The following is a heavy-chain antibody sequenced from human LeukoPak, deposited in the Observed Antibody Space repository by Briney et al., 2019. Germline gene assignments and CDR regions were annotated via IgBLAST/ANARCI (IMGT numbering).Heavy chain of an antibody. CDR3: ATRGDSSSWYWGSYYYHMDV. J-gene: IGHJ6*03. CDR1: GGSISSSSYY. Sequence: SETLSLTCTVSGGSISSSSYYWGWIRQPPGKGLEWIGSIYYSGSTYYNPSLKSRVTISVDTSKNQFSLKLSSVTAADTAVYYCATRGDSSSWYWGSYYYHMDVWGKGTTVTISS. V-gene: IGHV4-39*01. CDR2: IYYSGST. D-gene: IGHD6-13*01.